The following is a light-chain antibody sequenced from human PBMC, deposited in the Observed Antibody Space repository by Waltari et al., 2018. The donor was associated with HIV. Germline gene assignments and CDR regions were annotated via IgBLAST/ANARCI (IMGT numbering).Light chain of an antibody. CDR2: DVN. CDR3: CSYAGRDTYI. Sequence: QSALTQPRSVSGSPGQSVTISCTGTSSDVGDYNYVSWYQQHPGKAPKLMIYDVNKRPAGGPDLVSGSKSGNTASRSISGLQAEDEADYYGCSYAGRDTYIFGTGTKVTVL. J-gene: IGLJ1*01. CDR1: SSDVGDYNY. V-gene: IGLV2-11*01.